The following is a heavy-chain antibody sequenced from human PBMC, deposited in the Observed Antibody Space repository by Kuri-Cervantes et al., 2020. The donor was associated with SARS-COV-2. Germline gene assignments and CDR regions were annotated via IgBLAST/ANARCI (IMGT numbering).Heavy chain of an antibody. J-gene: IGHJ4*02. D-gene: IGHD5-12*01. CDR2: IKSKTDGGTT. CDR3: TVALYSGYDFFYYFDY. V-gene: IGHV3-15*01. Sequence: GESLKISCAASGFTFSNAWMSWVRQAPGKGLEWVGRIKSKTDGGTTDYAAPVKGRFTISRGDSKNTLYLQMNSLKTEDTAVYYCTVALYSGYDFFYYFDYWGQGTLVTVSS. CDR1: GFTFSNAW.